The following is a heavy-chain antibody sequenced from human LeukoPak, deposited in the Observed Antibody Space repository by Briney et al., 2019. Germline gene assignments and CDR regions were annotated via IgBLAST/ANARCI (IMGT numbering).Heavy chain of an antibody. CDR2: TTSSGNTV. CDR1: GFSFSDYF. Sequence: GGSLRLSCSASGFSFSDYFMGWIHQAPGQGLERVSSTTSSGNTVYYADSVKGRFTISRDNSKNTLYLQMNSLRAEDTAVYYCAKDPPLGGFYFDWLSPDYWGQGTLVTVSS. CDR3: AKDPPLGGFYFDWLSPDY. D-gene: IGHD3-9*01. V-gene: IGHV3-11*01. J-gene: IGHJ4*02.